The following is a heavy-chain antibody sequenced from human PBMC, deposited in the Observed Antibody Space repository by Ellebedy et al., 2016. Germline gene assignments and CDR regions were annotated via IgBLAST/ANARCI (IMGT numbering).Heavy chain of an antibody. Sequence: GESLKISCEASGFTFSSHAMSWVRQAPGKGPEWVSTITGSGDRTNYADSVKGRFTISRDNAKNSLYLQMNSLGTEDTAVYYCASRAIAVTGTDPPRDYYYGMDVWGQGTTVTVSS. J-gene: IGHJ6*02. CDR2: ITGSGDRT. V-gene: IGHV3-23*01. CDR1: GFTFSSHA. CDR3: ASRAIAVTGTDPPRDYYYGMDV. D-gene: IGHD6-19*01.